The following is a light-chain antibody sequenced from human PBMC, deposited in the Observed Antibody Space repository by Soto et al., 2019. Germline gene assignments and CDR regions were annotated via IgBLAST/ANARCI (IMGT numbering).Light chain of an antibody. Sequence: DIQMTQSPSTLSASVGDRVTITCRASQSISSWLAWYQQKPGKAPKLLIYKASNLKSGVPSRFSGSGSGTEFTLTICCLQPDDFATYYCQQYNSYSRTFGQGTKVDIK. CDR3: QQYNSYSRT. CDR1: QSISSW. J-gene: IGKJ1*01. V-gene: IGKV1-5*03. CDR2: KAS.